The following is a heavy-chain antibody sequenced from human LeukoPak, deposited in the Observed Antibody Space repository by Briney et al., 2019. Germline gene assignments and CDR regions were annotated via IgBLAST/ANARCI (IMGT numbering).Heavy chain of an antibody. J-gene: IGHJ4*02. CDR1: GFTFSSYA. V-gene: IGHV3-30-3*01. D-gene: IGHD3-16*01. Sequence: GGSLRLSCAASGFTFSSYAMHWVRQAPGKGLEWVAVISYDGSNKYYADSVKGRFTISRDNSKNTLYLQMNSLRAEDTAVYYCARDSVLDYVWGGLGDWGQGTLVTVSS. CDR3: ARDSVLDYVWGGLGD. CDR2: ISYDGSNK.